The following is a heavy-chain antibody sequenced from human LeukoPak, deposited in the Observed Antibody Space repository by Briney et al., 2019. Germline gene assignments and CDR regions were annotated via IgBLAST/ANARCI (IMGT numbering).Heavy chain of an antibody. Sequence: ASVKVSCKASGYTFTSYGISWVRQAPGQGLEWMGWISAYNGNTNYAQKLQGRVTMTTDTSTSTAYMELRSLRSDDTAVYYCARLPMVRGENWFDPWGQGTLVTVSS. D-gene: IGHD3-10*01. CDR1: GYTFTSYG. V-gene: IGHV1-18*01. CDR2: ISAYNGNT. CDR3: ARLPMVRGENWFDP. J-gene: IGHJ5*02.